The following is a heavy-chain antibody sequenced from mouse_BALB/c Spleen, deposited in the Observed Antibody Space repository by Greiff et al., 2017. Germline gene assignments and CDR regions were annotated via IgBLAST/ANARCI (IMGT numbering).Heavy chain of an antibody. CDR2: ISSGSSTI. CDR1: GFTFSSFA. D-gene: IGHD2-14*01. J-gene: IGHJ4*01. CDR3: ARFSTKVRGAMDY. V-gene: IGHV5-17*02. Sequence: EVQVVESGGGLVQPGGSRKLSCAASGFTFSSFAMHWVRQAPEKGLEWVAYISSGSSTIYYADTVKGRFTISRDNPKNTLFLQMTSLRSEDTAMYYCARFSTKVRGAMDYWGQGTSVTVSS.